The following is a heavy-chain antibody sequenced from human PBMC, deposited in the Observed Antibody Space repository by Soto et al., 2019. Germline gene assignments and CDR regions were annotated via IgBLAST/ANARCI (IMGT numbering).Heavy chain of an antibody. Sequence: QVQLVESGGGLVKPGVSLRLSCAASGFTFSDYYMSWIRQAPGKGLEWVSYITSGSTIYYADSVKGRFTISRDNAKNSLYLQMDSLRAEDTAVYYCARAPYSSGWYDYYYGMDVWGQGATVTVSS. CDR1: GFTFSDYY. CDR3: ARAPYSSGWYDYYYGMDV. J-gene: IGHJ6*02. CDR2: ITSGSTI. D-gene: IGHD6-19*01. V-gene: IGHV3-11*01.